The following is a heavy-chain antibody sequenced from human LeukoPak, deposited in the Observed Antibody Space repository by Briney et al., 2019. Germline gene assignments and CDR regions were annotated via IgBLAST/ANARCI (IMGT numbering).Heavy chain of an antibody. CDR1: GCTFSTYG. CDR2: TSFDGSNQ. Sequence: GRSLRLSCAASGCTFSTYGMHWVRQAPGKGLEWVAVTSFDGSNQYYADSVKGRFTISRDNFKSTLFLQMNSLSPEDTAVYYCAKGIRDFSWLPSFDWWGQGILVTVSS. D-gene: IGHD3-9*01. V-gene: IGHV3-30*18. J-gene: IGHJ4*02. CDR3: AKGIRDFSWLPSFDW.